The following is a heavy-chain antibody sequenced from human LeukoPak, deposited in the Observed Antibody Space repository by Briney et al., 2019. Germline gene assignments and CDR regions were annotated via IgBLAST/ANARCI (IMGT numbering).Heavy chain of an antibody. CDR2: IYYSKNT. Sequence: KPSETLSLTCTVSGGSISSSSAYWGWIRQPPGKGLEWIGSIYYSKNTYYNPSLKSRVTISAATSKNQFSLTLGSVSATDTAVYYCVSPRGFSYGYFDYWGQGTLVTVSS. CDR1: GGSISSSSAY. J-gene: IGHJ4*02. CDR3: VSPRGFSYGYFDY. V-gene: IGHV4-39*01. D-gene: IGHD5-18*01.